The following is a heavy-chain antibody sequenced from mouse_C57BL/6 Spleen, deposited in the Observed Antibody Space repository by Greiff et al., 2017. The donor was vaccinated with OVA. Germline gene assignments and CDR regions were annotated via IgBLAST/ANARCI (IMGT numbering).Heavy chain of an antibody. J-gene: IGHJ4*01. D-gene: IGHD1-1*01. Sequence: QVQLQQSGPGLVAPSQSLSITCTVSGFSLTSYGVHWVRQPPGKGLEWLVVIWSDGSTTYNSALKSRLSISKDNSKSQVFLKMNSLQTDDTAMYYCARHGYYGSRGDAMDYWGQGTSVTVSS. CDR2: IWSDGST. CDR3: ARHGYYGSRGDAMDY. CDR1: GFSLTSYG. V-gene: IGHV2-6-1*01.